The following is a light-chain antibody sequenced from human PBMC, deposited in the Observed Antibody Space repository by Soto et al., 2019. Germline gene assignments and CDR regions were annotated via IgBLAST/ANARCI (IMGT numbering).Light chain of an antibody. V-gene: IGLV1-40*01. Sequence: QSVLTQPPSVSGAPGQRVSISCTGSSTNIGAGYGVHWYQQRPGTAPKLLIYSDNERPSGVPDRFSASKSGTSASLAISGLQSEDEADYYCASWDDTLQGRVFGGGTKLTVL. CDR1: STNIGAGYG. CDR2: SDN. CDR3: ASWDDTLQGRV. J-gene: IGLJ3*02.